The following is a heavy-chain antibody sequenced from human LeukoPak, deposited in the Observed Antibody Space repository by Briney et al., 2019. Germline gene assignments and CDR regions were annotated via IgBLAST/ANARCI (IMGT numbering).Heavy chain of an antibody. CDR3: ARGGDKNVM. D-gene: IGHD3-10*01. J-gene: IGHJ4*02. Sequence: GGSLRLSCVVSGFTFSEYWMTWFRQAPGMGLEWVANIKEDGSQKHYVDSVKGRFTIFRDNAKNTLYLQMDSLRAEDTAVYYCARGGDKNVMGGQGTLVTVSS. CDR1: GFTFSEYW. V-gene: IGHV3-7*03. CDR2: IKEDGSQK.